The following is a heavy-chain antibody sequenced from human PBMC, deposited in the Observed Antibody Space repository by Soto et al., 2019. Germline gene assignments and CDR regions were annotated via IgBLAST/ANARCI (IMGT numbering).Heavy chain of an antibody. CDR1: GFTFGSYA. CDR3: ANLLLWFGEEKFDC. D-gene: IGHD3-10*01. J-gene: IGHJ4*02. CDR2: ISSTGDST. Sequence: EVQLLESGGGLIQPGESLRLSCAPSGFTFGSYAMNWVRQAPGKGLEWVSTISSTGDSTYYADSVKGRFTISRDNSKNTLSLQMNSLRAEDTAVYYCANLLLWFGEEKFDCWGQGTLVTVSS. V-gene: IGHV3-23*01.